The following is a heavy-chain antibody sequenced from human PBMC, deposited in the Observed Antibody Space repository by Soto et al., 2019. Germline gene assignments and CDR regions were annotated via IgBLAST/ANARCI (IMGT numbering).Heavy chain of an antibody. CDR3: AREGASLF. Sequence: GGSLRLSCAASGFTFSSYSMNWVRQAPGKGLEWVAVISFDEGYTAYADSVKGRFSISRDNAKNMLYLQMNSLRVEDTPVYYCAREGASLFWGQGPPVTFSS. V-gene: IGHV3-30*03. J-gene: IGHJ4*02. CDR1: GFTFSSYS. CDR2: ISFDEGYT.